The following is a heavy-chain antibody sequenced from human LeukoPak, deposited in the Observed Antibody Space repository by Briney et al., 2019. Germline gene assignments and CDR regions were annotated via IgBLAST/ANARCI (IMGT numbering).Heavy chain of an antibody. CDR2: ISSSSSYI. CDR3: ARGGVAGIGYYYYMDV. V-gene: IGHV3-21*01. CDR1: GFTFSSYS. Sequence: GGSLRLSCAASGFTFSSYSMNWVRQAPGKGLEWVSSISSSSSYIYYADSVKGRFTISRDNSKDTLYLQMNSLRAEDTAVYYCARGGVAGIGYYYYMDVWGKGTTVTVSS. J-gene: IGHJ6*03. D-gene: IGHD6-19*01.